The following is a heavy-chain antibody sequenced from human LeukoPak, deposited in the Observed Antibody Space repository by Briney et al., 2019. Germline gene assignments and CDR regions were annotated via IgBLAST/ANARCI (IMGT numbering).Heavy chain of an antibody. V-gene: IGHV3-66*01. J-gene: IGHJ4*02. CDR2: IYSGGST. CDR1: GFNFGIYG. D-gene: IGHD1-26*01. Sequence: GGSLRLSCTASGFNFGIYGMHWVRQAPGKGLEWVSVIYSGGSTYYADSVKGRFTISRDNSKNTLYLQMNSLRAEDTAVYYCATILGSYQPRFDYWGQGTLVTVSS. CDR3: ATILGSYQPRFDY.